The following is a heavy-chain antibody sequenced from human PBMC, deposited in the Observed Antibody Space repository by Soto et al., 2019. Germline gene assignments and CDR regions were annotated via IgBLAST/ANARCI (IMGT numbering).Heavy chain of an antibody. V-gene: IGHV3-15*01. J-gene: IGHJ6*02. D-gene: IGHD2-2*01. CDR3: PTRLRVPWYYYYGRDV. CDR1: GFTFSNAW. CDR2: TKSKTYGGST. Sequence: GGSLRLSCAASGFTFSNAWMSWVRQAPGKGLEWVGRTKSKTYGGSTDYGAPVKVRFTISRDDSKNTLYLQMNSLKAEGPPVYYCPTRLRVPWYYYYGRDVWGQGATVTLSS.